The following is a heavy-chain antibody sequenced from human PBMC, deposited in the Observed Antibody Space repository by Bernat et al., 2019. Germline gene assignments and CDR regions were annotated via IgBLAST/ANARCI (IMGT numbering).Heavy chain of an antibody. CDR1: VGSISSGGYY. V-gene: IGHV4-31*03. D-gene: IGHD3-3*01. J-gene: IGHJ4*02. Sequence: QVQLQESGPGLVKPSQTLSLTCTVSVGSISSGGYYWSWIRQHPGKGLEWIGYIYYSGSTYYNPSLKSRVTISVDTSKNQFSLKLSSVTAADTAVYYCARGSITIFGMVMPIDFWGQGTLVTVSS. CDR2: IYYSGST. CDR3: ARGSITIFGMVMPIDF.